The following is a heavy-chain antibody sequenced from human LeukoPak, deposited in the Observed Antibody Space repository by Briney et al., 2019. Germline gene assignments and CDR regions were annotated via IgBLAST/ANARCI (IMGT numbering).Heavy chain of an antibody. CDR2: IYYSGST. CDR3: ARHSSGWYYVDY. Sequence: SETLSLTCTVSSGSISGHYWSWIRQPPGEGLEWIGNIYYSGSTNYNPSLESRVTISVDASKNQFSLKLSSVTAADTAVYYCARHSSGWYYVDYWGQGTLVTVSS. J-gene: IGHJ4*02. D-gene: IGHD6-19*01. V-gene: IGHV4-59*11. CDR1: SGSISGHY.